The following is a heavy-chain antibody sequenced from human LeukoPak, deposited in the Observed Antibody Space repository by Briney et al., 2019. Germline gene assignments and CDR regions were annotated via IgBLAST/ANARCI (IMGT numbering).Heavy chain of an antibody. CDR3: AREGVVVVPAAGTPYYYYYMDV. J-gene: IGHJ6*03. D-gene: IGHD2-2*01. CDR2: IKQDGSEK. V-gene: IGHV3-7*01. CDR1: GFTISSYW. Sequence: PGGSLRLSCVGSGFTISSYWMSWVRQAPGKGLEWVANIKQDGSEKYYVDSVKGRFTISRDNAKNSLYLQMNSLRAEDTAVYYCAREGVVVVPAAGTPYYYYYMDVWGKGTTVTVSS.